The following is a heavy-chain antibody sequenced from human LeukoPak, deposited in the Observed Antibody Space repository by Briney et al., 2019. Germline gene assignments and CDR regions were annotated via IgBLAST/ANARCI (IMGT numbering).Heavy chain of an antibody. CDR1: GFTFSSYA. CDR2: ISYDGSNK. Sequence: GGSLRLSCAASGFTFSSYAMHWVRQAPGKGLEWVAVISYDGSNKYYADSVKGRFTISRDNSKNTLYLQMNSLRAEDTAVHYCASSIAAALDYWGQGTLVTVSS. V-gene: IGHV3-30*04. CDR3: ASSIAAALDY. J-gene: IGHJ4*02. D-gene: IGHD6-13*01.